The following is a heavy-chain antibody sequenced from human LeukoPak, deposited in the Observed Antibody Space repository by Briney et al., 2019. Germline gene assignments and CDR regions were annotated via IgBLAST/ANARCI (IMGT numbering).Heavy chain of an antibody. CDR2: IHHSGST. CDR3: ARTTAHFDY. CDR1: GYSISSGYY. D-gene: IGHD1-1*01. J-gene: IGHJ4*02. V-gene: IGHV4-38-2*02. Sequence: SETLSLTCTVSGYSISSGYYWGWIRQAPGKGLEWIGSIHHSGSTYYNPSLKSRVTILVDTSKNQFSLKLSSVTAADTAVYYCARTTAHFDYWGQGTLVTVSS.